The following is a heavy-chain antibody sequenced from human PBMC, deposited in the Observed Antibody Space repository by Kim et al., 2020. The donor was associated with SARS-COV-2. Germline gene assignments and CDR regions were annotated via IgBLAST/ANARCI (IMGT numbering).Heavy chain of an antibody. Sequence: TNYSPSFQGHVTISADKSISTAYLQWSSLKASDTAMYYCARREGSGWYFRWGQGTLVTVSS. J-gene: IGHJ4*02. CDR3: ARREGSGWYFR. V-gene: IGHV5-10-1*01. CDR2: T. D-gene: IGHD6-19*01.